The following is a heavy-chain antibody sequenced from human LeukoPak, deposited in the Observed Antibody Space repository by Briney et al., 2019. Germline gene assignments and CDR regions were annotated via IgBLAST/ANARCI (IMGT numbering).Heavy chain of an antibody. CDR2: IYHSGST. CDR3: ATFYTVTGAFDI. CDR1: GGSISSGGYS. J-gene: IGHJ3*02. Sequence: NPSQTLSLTCAVSGGSISSGGYSWSWLRQPPGKGLEWIGYIYHSGSTYYNPSLKSRVTISVVRSKNQFSLKLSSVTAADTAVYYCATFYTVTGAFDIWGQGTMVTVSS. D-gene: IGHD4-17*01. V-gene: IGHV4-30-2*01.